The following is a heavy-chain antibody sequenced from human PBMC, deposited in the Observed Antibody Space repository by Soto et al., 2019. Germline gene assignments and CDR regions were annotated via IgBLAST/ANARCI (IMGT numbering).Heavy chain of an antibody. D-gene: IGHD5-12*01. J-gene: IGHJ6*02. CDR2: ISAYNGNT. CDR1: GYTFTSYG. Sequence: ASVKVSCKASGYTFTSYGISWVRQAPGQGLEWMGWISAYNGNTNYAQKLQGRVTMTTDTSTSTAYMELSSLRSEDTAVYYCARYRALVEMATIRSYYYYGMDVWGQGTTVTVSS. V-gene: IGHV1-18*01. CDR3: ARYRALVEMATIRSYYYYGMDV.